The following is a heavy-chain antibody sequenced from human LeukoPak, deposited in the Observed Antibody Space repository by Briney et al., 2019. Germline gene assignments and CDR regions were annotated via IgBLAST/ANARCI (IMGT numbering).Heavy chain of an antibody. V-gene: IGHV4-34*01. J-gene: IGHJ4*02. CDR3: ARAAVAGWYGVYYFDY. Sequence: PSETLSLTCAVYSGSFSGYYWSWIRQPPGKGLEWIGEINHSGSTNFNPSLKSRVTISLDTSKNQFSLKLSSVTAADTAVYYCARAAVAGWYGVYYFDYWGQGTLVTVSS. CDR2: INHSGST. CDR1: SGSFSGYY. D-gene: IGHD6-19*01.